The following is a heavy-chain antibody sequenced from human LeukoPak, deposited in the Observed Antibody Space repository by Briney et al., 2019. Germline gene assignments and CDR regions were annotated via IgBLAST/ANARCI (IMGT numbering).Heavy chain of an antibody. CDR2: IYTSGST. D-gene: IGHD4-17*01. V-gene: IGHV4-61*02. CDR3: ARGWHDYGDTSLGY. J-gene: IGHJ4*02. Sequence: PSETLSLTCTVSGGSISSGSYYWSWIRQPAGKGLEWIGRIYTSGSTNCNPSLKSRVTISVDTSKNQFSLKLSSVTAADTAVYYCARGWHDYGDTSLGYWGQGTLVTVSS. CDR1: GGSISSGSYY.